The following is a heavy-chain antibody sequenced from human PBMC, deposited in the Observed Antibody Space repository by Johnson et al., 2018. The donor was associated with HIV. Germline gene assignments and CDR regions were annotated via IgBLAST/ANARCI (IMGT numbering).Heavy chain of an antibody. CDR1: GFTFSSYA. CDR2: ISYDGSNK. Sequence: QVQLVESGGGVVQPGRSLRLSCAASGFTFSSYAMHWVRQAPGQGLEWVAVISYDGSNKYYADSVKGRFTISRDNSKNTLYLQMHSLRTEDTAWYYCAKEGMGWLHHDAFDIWGQGTMVTVSS. D-gene: IGHD5-24*01. J-gene: IGHJ3*02. CDR3: AKEGMGWLHHDAFDI. V-gene: IGHV3-30*04.